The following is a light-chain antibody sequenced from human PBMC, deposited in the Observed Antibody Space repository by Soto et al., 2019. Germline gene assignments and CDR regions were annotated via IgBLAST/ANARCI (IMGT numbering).Light chain of an antibody. Sequence: QSALTQPASVSGSPGQSITISCTGTSSDVGSYNLVSWYQQHPGKAPKLMIYEVSKRPSGVSNRFSGSKSGNTASLTISGLQAEDEADYYSCPYAGSSTPLIFGTGTKVTVL. J-gene: IGLJ1*01. CDR1: SSDVGSYNL. V-gene: IGLV2-23*02. CDR2: EVS. CDR3: CPYAGSSTPLI.